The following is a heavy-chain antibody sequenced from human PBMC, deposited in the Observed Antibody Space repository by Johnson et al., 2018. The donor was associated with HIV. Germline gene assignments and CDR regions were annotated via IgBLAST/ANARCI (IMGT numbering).Heavy chain of an antibody. CDR1: GFTFSSYW. V-gene: IGHV3-7*01. J-gene: IGHJ3*02. D-gene: IGHD3-22*01. CDR3: ARDPELDYFNNRAFDI. CDR2: IKQDGSEK. Sequence: EVQLVESGGGLVQPGGSLRLPCAASGFTFSSYWMSWVRKAPGKGLEWVANIKQDGSEKSYVDSLKGRFTISRDNAKTSVFLHMDSLRAEDTAVYYCARDPELDYFNNRAFDIWGQGTMVTVSS.